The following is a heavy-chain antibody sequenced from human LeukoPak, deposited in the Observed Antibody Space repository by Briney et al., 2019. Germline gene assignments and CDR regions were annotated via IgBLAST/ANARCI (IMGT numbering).Heavy chain of an antibody. V-gene: IGHV4-59*02. Sequence: SETLSLTCTVSGGSVSRYSWTWIRQPPGKGLEWIAHIYYSERTNNNPSLQSRVTISLDTSKNQFSLKLASVTAADTAVYYCARGIVGTIHDAFDIWGQGTMVTVSS. CDR1: GGSVSRYS. CDR2: IYYSERT. CDR3: ARGIVGTIHDAFDI. J-gene: IGHJ3*02. D-gene: IGHD1-26*01.